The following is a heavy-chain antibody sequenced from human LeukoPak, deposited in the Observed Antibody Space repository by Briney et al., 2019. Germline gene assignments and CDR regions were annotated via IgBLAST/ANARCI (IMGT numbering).Heavy chain of an antibody. J-gene: IGHJ4*02. D-gene: IGHD4-23*01. CDR2: IYYSGST. Sequence: SETLSLTCTVSGGSISSRSYYWGWIRQPPGKGLEWIGSIYYSGSTNYNPSLKSRVTISVDTSKNQFSLKLSSVTAVDTAVYYCARGVTPIIRYYFDYWGQGTLVTVSS. CDR3: ARGVTPIIRYYFDY. V-gene: IGHV4-39*07. CDR1: GGSISSRSYY.